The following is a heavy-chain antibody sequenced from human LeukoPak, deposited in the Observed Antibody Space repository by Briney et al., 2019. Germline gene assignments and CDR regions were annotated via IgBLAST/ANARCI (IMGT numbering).Heavy chain of an antibody. CDR3: AKGGGAAD. CDR1: GGSFSGYY. V-gene: IGHV4-34*01. D-gene: IGHD1-26*01. CDR2: INHSGRT. Sequence: SETLSLTCAVYGGSFSGYYWSWIRQPPGKGLEWIGEINHSGRTNYNPSLKSRVTISVDTSKNQFSLKLSSVTAADTAVYYCAKGGGAADWGQGTLVTVSS. J-gene: IGHJ4*02.